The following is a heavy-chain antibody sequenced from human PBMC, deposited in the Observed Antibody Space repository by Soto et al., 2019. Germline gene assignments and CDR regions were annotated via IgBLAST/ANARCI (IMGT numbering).Heavy chain of an antibody. V-gene: IGHV4-4*02. Sequence: SETLSLTCAVSGGSISSSNWWSWVRQPPGKGLEWIGEIYHSGSTNYNPSLKSRVTISVDKSKNQFSLKLSSVTAADTAVYYCAGTVDTAMVTYWFDPWGQGALVTVSS. CDR2: IYHSGST. CDR1: GGSISSSNW. D-gene: IGHD5-18*01. J-gene: IGHJ5*02. CDR3: AGTVDTAMVTYWFDP.